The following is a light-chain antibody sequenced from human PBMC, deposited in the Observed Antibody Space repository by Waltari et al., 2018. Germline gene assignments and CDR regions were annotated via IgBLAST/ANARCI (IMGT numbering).Light chain of an antibody. V-gene: IGKV1-5*03. J-gene: IGKJ1*01. CDR1: QSISSW. CDR2: EAS. CDR3: QQDNRYPWT. Sequence: DIQMTQSPSTLSASVGDRVTITCRASQSISSWLAWYQQKPGKAPNLLIYEASSVESGVATRFGGRGSGTEFTLTSSSLQADDFTTYCCQQDNRYPWTFGQGTKVEIK.